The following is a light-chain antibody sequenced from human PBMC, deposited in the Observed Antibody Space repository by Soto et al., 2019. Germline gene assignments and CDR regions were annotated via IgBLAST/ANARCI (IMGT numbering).Light chain of an antibody. Sequence: DIQMTQSPSSVSASVGDRVTITCRASQDIHTWLAWYQQKPGKAPKLLISGASSLESGVPARFSGRGSGTDFTLTTSNLQPGDVATYFCQQANSFPFAFGPGTKVDLK. J-gene: IGKJ3*01. CDR1: QDIHTW. CDR3: QQANSFPFA. CDR2: GAS. V-gene: IGKV1-12*01.